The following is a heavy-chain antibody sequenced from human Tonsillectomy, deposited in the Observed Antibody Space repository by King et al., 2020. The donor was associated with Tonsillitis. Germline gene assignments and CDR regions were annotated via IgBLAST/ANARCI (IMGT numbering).Heavy chain of an antibody. V-gene: IGHV3-11*06. D-gene: IGHD2-2*01. CDR1: GFTFSDYY. Sequence: VQLVESGGGLVKPGGSLRLSCAASGFTFSDYYMSWIRQAPGKGLEWVSYISSSSAYTNYADSVKGRFTISRDNAKNSLYLQMNSLRAEDTAVYYCARDLDSYCTSTSCYGGGLDYWGQGTLVTVSS. CDR2: ISSSSAYT. J-gene: IGHJ4*02. CDR3: ARDLDSYCTSTSCYGGGLDY.